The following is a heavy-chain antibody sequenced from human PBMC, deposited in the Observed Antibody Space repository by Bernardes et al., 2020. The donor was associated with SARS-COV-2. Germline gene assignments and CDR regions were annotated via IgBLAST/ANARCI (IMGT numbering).Heavy chain of an antibody. V-gene: IGHV4-59*01. CDR1: GGSISSYY. D-gene: IGHD2-15*01. CDR2: IYYSGST. Sequence: LSLTCTVSGGSISSYYWSWIRQPPGKGLEWIGYIYYSGSTNYNPSLKSRVTISVDTSKNQFSLKLSSVTAADTAVYYCAREGCSGGSCYQLDAFDIWGQGTMVTVSS. J-gene: IGHJ3*02. CDR3: AREGCSGGSCYQLDAFDI.